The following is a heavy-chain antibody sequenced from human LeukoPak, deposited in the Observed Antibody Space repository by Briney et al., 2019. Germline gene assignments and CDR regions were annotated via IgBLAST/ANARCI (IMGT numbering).Heavy chain of an antibody. J-gene: IGHJ5*02. Sequence: ASVKVSCKVSGYTLTELSMHWVRQAPGKGLEWMGGFDPEDGETIYAQKFQGRVTMTEDTSTDTAYMEPSSLRSEDTAVYYCATLVGANYYDSSGEEWFDPWGQGTLVTVSS. D-gene: IGHD3-22*01. V-gene: IGHV1-24*01. CDR2: FDPEDGET. CDR3: ATLVGANYYDSSGEEWFDP. CDR1: GYTLTELS.